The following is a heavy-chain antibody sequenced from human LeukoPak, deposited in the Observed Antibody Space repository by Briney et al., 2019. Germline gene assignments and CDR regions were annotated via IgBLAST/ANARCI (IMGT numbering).Heavy chain of an antibody. CDR2: ISAYNGNT. CDR3: ARDGIAARSNKYYYYYGMDV. CDR1: GYTFTSYG. V-gene: IGHV1-18*01. D-gene: IGHD6-6*01. J-gene: IGHJ6*02. Sequence: VASVTVSCTASGYTFTSYGISWVRQAPGQGLEWMGWISAYNGNTNYAQKLQGRVTMTTDTSTSTAYMELRSLRSDDTAVYYCARDGIAARSNKYYYYYGMDVWGQGTTVTVSS.